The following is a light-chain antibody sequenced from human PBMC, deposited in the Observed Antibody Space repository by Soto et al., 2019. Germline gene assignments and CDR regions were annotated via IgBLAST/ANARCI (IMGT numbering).Light chain of an antibody. V-gene: IGKV3-20*01. CDR3: QQYSSSGT. CDR1: QSLKKTY. CDR2: GAS. J-gene: IGKJ1*01. Sequence: EIVLTQSPATLSLSPGERATLSCRASQSLKKTYLAWYQQKPGQAPRLLIYGASRRATGIPDRFSGSGSGTDFTLTISRLEPEDFAVYYCQQYSSSGTFGQGTKVDIK.